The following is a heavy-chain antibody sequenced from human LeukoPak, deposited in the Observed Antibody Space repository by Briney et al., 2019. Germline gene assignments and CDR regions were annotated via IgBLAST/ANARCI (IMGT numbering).Heavy chain of an antibody. D-gene: IGHD4-23*01. V-gene: IGHV3-30-3*01. CDR3: ARGMTTVVTLMDY. CDR2: ISYDGSNK. J-gene: IGHJ4*02. Sequence: PGRSLRLSCAASGFTFSNYAMHWVRQAPGKGLEWVAVISYDGSNKYYADSVKGRFTISRDNSKNTLYLQMNSLRAEDTAVYYCARGMTTVVTLMDYWGQGTLVTVSS. CDR1: GFTFSNYA.